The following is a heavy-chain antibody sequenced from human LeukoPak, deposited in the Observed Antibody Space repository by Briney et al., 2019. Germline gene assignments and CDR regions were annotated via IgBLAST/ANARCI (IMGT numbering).Heavy chain of an antibody. CDR1: GGSISSSTYY. CDR3: ARGRRGIKIDY. J-gene: IGHJ4*02. Sequence: SETLSLTCTVSGGSISSSTYYWGWIRQPPGKGLEWIGSIYYSGSTYYNPSLKSRVTISVDTSKNQFSLKLTSVTAADTAVYYCARGRRGIKIDYWGQGTLVTVSS. CDR2: IYYSGST. D-gene: IGHD3-16*01. V-gene: IGHV4-39*01.